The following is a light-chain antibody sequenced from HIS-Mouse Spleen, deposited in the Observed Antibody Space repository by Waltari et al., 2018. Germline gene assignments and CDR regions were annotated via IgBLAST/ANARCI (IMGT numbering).Light chain of an antibody. V-gene: IGLV3-21*03. CDR3: QVWDSSSDHVV. CDR1: NIGSKS. Sequence: YVLTQPPSVSVAPGKTARITCGGNNIGSKSVHLYQQKPGQAPVLVVYDDSDRPSGIPERFSGSNSGNTATLTISGVEAGDEADYYCQVWDSSSDHVVFGGGTKLTVL. J-gene: IGLJ2*01. CDR2: DDS.